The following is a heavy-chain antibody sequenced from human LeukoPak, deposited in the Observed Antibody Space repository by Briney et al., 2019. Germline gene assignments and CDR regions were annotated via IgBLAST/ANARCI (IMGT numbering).Heavy chain of an antibody. V-gene: IGHV1-69*04. D-gene: IGHD3-22*01. CDR1: GGTFSSYA. J-gene: IGHJ4*02. CDR2: IIPILGIA. CDR3: ARVEDSSGPPYGY. Sequence: SVKVSCKASGGTFSSYAISWVRQAPGQGLEWMGRIIPILGIANYAQKFQGRVTITGDKSTSTAYMELSSLRSEDTAVYYCARVEDSSGPPYGYWGQGTLVTVSS.